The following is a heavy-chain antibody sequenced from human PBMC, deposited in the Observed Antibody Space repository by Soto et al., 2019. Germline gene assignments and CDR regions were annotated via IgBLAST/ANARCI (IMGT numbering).Heavy chain of an antibody. V-gene: IGHV4-31*03. CDR3: ARRDSGYIHGPPHYSYGLDV. CDR1: GGSISSGGYY. J-gene: IGHJ6*02. D-gene: IGHD5-18*01. CDR2: IDYSGST. Sequence: QVQLQESGPGLVKPSQTLSLTCSVSGGSISSGGYYWCWVRQHPGKGLEWIGYIDYSGSTNYNPSLKRRLGMSVDTSKNHFSLKLTSVTAADTAVYYCARRDSGYIHGPPHYSYGLDVWGQGTTVTVSS.